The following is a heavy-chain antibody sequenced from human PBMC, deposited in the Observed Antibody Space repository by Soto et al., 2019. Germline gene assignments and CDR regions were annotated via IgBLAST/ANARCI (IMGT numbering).Heavy chain of an antibody. CDR2: ISSSSSYI. Sequence: LRLSCVASGFTFSSYSMNWVRQAPGKGLEWVSSISSSSSYIYYADSVKGRFTISRDNAKNSLYLQMNSLRAEDTAVYYCASSNYDILTGYGYWGQGTLVTVSS. J-gene: IGHJ4*02. D-gene: IGHD3-9*01. V-gene: IGHV3-21*01. CDR3: ASSNYDILTGYGY. CDR1: GFTFSSYS.